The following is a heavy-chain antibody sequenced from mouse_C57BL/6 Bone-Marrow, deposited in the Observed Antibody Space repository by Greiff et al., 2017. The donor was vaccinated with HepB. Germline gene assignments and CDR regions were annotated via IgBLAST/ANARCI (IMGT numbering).Heavy chain of an antibody. CDR1: GYSITSGYY. CDR3: ARGIYYYVVDV. CDR2: ISYDGSN. J-gene: IGHJ1*03. Sequence: VQLKESGPGLVKPSQSLSLTCSVTGYSITSGYYWNWIRQFPGNKLEWMGYISYDGSNNYNPSLKNRISITRDTSKNQFFLKLNSVTTEDTATYYCARGIYYYVVDVWGTGTTVTVSS. V-gene: IGHV3-6*01. D-gene: IGHD1-1*01.